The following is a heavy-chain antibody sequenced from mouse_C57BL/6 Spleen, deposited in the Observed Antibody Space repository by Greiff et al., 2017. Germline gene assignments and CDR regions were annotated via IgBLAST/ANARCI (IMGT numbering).Heavy chain of an antibody. CDR1: GYTFTSYW. CDR3: ARSYYGRVAWFAD. J-gene: IGHJ3*01. CDR2: IDPSDSYT. Sequence: QVQLQQPGAELVKPGASVKLSCKASGYTFTSYWMQWVKQRPGQGLEWIGEIDPSDSYTNYNQKFKGKATLTVDTSSSTAYMQLSSLTSEDSAVYYCARSYYGRVAWFADWGQGTLVTVSA. V-gene: IGHV1-50*01. D-gene: IGHD1-1*01.